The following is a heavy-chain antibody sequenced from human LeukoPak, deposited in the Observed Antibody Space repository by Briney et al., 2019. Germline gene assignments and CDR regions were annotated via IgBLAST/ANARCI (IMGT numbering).Heavy chain of an antibody. CDR2: IRSDGMET. J-gene: IGHJ6*02. D-gene: IGHD3-10*01. CDR3: ARVLVHYYGSGSPFMDV. V-gene: IGHV3-74*01. Sequence: GGSLRLSCAASGLTFSNYWIHWVRQAPGKGLVWISRIRSDGMETSYADSVKGRFTMSRDNAKNTLFLQLNSLRAEDTAVYYCARVLVHYYGSGSPFMDVWGQGTTVTVSS. CDR1: GLTFSNYW.